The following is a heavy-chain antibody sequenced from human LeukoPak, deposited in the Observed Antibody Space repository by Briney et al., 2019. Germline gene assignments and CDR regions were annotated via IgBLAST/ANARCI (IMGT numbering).Heavy chain of an antibody. CDR2: ISHSGST. J-gene: IGHJ2*01. D-gene: IGHD4-17*01. Sequence: SETLSLTCAVYGGSFSGYYWSWIRQPPGKGLEWIGEISHSGSTNYNPSLKTRLTISVDTSKNQFSLKLTSVTAADTAVYYCARRIALYYGDYGWYFDLWGRGTLVTVSS. CDR1: GGSFSGYY. V-gene: IGHV4-34*01. CDR3: ARRIALYYGDYGWYFDL.